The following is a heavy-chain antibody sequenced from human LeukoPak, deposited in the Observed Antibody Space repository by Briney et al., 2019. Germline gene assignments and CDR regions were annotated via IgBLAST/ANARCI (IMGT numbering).Heavy chain of an antibody. CDR1: GGSISSYY. Sequence: PSETLSLTCTVSGGSISSYYWSWIRQPPGKGLEWIGYIYYSGSTNYNPSLKSRVTISVDTSKNQFSLKLSSVTAADTAVYYCARFPYSSTDNWFDPWGQGTLVTVSS. V-gene: IGHV4-59*01. D-gene: IGHD6-13*01. CDR2: IYYSGST. J-gene: IGHJ5*02. CDR3: ARFPYSSTDNWFDP.